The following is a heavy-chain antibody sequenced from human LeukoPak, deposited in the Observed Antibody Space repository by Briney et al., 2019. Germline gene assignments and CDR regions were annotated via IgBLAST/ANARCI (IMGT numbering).Heavy chain of an antibody. CDR3: VKENLPYCTNGVCYVDY. Sequence: GGSLRLSCAASGFTFSSYAMSWVRQAPGKGLEWVSAISGSGGSTYYADSVKGRFTISRDNSKNTLYLQMNSLRAEDTAVYYCVKENLPYCTNGVCYVDYWGQGTLVTVSS. CDR2: ISGSGGST. J-gene: IGHJ4*02. V-gene: IGHV3-23*01. D-gene: IGHD2-8*01. CDR1: GFTFSSYA.